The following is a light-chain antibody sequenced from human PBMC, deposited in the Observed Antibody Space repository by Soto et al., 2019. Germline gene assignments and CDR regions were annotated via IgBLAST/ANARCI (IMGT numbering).Light chain of an antibody. Sequence: DIQMTQSPSSLSASVGDRVTITCRASQSISSYLNWYQQKPGKAPKLLIYASSSLQSGVPSRFSGSGSGTDFTLTISRLQPEDFANYYCQKSYSNPFTFGPGNKVDIK. CDR1: QSISSY. V-gene: IGKV1-39*01. J-gene: IGKJ3*01. CDR3: QKSYSNPFT. CDR2: ASS.